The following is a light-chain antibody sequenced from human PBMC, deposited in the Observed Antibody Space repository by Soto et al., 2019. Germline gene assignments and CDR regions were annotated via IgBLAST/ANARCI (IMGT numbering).Light chain of an antibody. CDR2: DVS. V-gene: IGLV2-11*01. CDR3: CSYAGSPFV. Sequence: QRVLTQPHSVSGSPGQSVAISCTGTSSDVGGYNYVSWYQQHPGKVPKLLIYDVSKRPSGVPDRFSGSKSDNTASLTISGLQGEDEADYYCCSYAGSPFVFGTGTKVTVL. CDR1: SSDVGGYNY. J-gene: IGLJ1*01.